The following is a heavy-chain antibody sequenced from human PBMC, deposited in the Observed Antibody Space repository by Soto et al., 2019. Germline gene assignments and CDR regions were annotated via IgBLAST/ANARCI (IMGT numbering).Heavy chain of an antibody. CDR1: GFPFTSYA. V-gene: IGHV3-30-3*01. Sequence: ESGGGVVQPGTSLTLSCAASGFPFTSYAMHWVRQTPEKGLQWLTIISSDGSTIHYVDSVKGRFTISRDNSKNTVYLQMNSLRDDDTAVYYCARGTGSGSFLIDYWGQGTLVTVSS. CDR2: ISSDGSTI. J-gene: IGHJ4*02. CDR3: ARGTGSGSFLIDY. D-gene: IGHD3-10*01.